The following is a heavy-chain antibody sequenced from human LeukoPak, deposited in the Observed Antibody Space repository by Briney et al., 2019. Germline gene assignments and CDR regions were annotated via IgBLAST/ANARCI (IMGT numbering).Heavy chain of an antibody. CDR2: ISYDGSNK. CDR1: GFTFSSYG. Sequence: PGESLRLSCAASGFTFSSYGMHWVRQAPGKGLEWVAVISYDGSNKYYADSVKGRFTISRDNSKNTLYLQMNSLRAEDTAVYYYAKRGSYDSSGLPYYFDYWGQGTLVTVSS. J-gene: IGHJ4*02. V-gene: IGHV3-30*18. CDR3: AKRGSYDSSGLPYYFDY. D-gene: IGHD3-22*01.